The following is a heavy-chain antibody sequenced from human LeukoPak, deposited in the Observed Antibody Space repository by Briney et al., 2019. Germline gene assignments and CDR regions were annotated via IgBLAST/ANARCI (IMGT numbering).Heavy chain of an antibody. Sequence: GGSLRLSCAASGFTFSSYSMSWVRQAPGKGLEWVSVIYSGGSTYYADSVKGRFTISRHNSKNTLYLQMNSLRAEDTAVYYCARGRPPLDAFDIWGQGTMVTVSS. CDR2: IYSGGST. J-gene: IGHJ3*02. CDR3: ARGRPPLDAFDI. CDR1: GFTFSSYS. V-gene: IGHV3-53*04.